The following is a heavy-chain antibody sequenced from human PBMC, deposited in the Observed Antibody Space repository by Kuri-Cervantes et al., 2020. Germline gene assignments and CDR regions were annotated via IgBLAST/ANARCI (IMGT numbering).Heavy chain of an antibody. Sequence: LSLTCVASGFAXRDYYMSWIRQAPGKGLEWVSYISSSGTTTYYADSVKGRFTISRDNAKNSLYLQMNSLRAEDTAVYYCARDANGSYYYGMDVWGQGTTVTVSS. CDR3: ARDANGSYYYGMDV. CDR1: GFAXRDYY. J-gene: IGHJ6*02. CDR2: ISSSGTTT. V-gene: IGHV3-11*04.